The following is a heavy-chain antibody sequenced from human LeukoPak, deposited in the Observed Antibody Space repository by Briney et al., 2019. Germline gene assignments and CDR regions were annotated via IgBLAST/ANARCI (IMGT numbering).Heavy chain of an antibody. D-gene: IGHD1-14*01. CDR1: GFTFSSYS. V-gene: IGHV3-21*01. CDR2: ISSSSSYI. Sequence: PGGSLRLSCAASGFTFSSYSMNWVRQAPGKGLECVSSISSSSSYIYYADSVKGRFTISRDNAKNSLYLQMNSLRAEDTAVYYCARDAPEVGDAFDIWGQGTMVTVSS. J-gene: IGHJ3*02. CDR3: ARDAPEVGDAFDI.